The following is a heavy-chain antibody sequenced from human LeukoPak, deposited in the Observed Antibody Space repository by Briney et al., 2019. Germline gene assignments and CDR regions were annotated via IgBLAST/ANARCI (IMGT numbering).Heavy chain of an antibody. CDR2: TYTSGST. V-gene: IGHV4-4*07. Sequence: SETLSLTCTVSGGSISSYYWSWIRQPAGKGLEWIGRTYTSGSTNYNPSLTSRVTMSVDTSKNQFSLKLSSVTAADTAVYYCARDDILTGFDYWGQGTLVTVSS. J-gene: IGHJ4*02. D-gene: IGHD3-9*01. CDR3: ARDDILTGFDY. CDR1: GGSISSYY.